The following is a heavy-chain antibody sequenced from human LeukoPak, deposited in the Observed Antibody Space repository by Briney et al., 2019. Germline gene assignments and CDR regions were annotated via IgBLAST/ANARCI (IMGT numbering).Heavy chain of an antibody. CDR3: ARHKREGTSSGRTLDY. V-gene: IGHV5-51*01. J-gene: IGHJ4*02. CDR2: TNPGDSDT. CDR1: GYNFASYW. Sequence: GKSLQISCKGSGYNFASYWIGWVRQMPGKGLEWMGITNPGDSDTRYSPSFQGQVTISADKSISTAYLQWSSLKASDTAMYYCARHKREGTSSGRTLDYWGQGTLVTVSS. D-gene: IGHD6-6*01.